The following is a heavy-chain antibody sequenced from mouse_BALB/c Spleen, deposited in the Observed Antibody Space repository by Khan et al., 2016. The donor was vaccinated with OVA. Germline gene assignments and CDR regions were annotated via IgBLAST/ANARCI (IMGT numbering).Heavy chain of an antibody. CDR3: ARENYYGRTCYAMDY. Sequence: DLVKPGASVKLSCKASGYTFTSYWINWIKQRPGQGLEWIGRIAPGSGSTHSNEILKGKATLTVETSSSTAYIQLSSLSYEGSAGYFCARENYYGRTCYAMDYWGQGTSVTVSS. CDR1: GYTFTSYW. D-gene: IGHD1-1*01. V-gene: IGHV1S41*01. J-gene: IGHJ4*01. CDR2: IAPGSGST.